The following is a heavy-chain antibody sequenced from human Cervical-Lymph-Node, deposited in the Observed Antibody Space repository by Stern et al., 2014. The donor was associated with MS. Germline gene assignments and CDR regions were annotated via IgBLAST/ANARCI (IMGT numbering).Heavy chain of an antibody. Sequence: QMQLVQSGPGLVKPSETLSLTCTVSGGSISSYYWSWIRQPPGKGLEWNGDIYYSGSTNYNPSLKSRVTISVDTSKNQFSLKLSSVTAADTAVYYCARGGLTASPFDPWGQGTLVTVSS. CDR1: GGSISSYY. CDR2: IYYSGST. D-gene: IGHD4/OR15-4a*01. CDR3: ARGGLTASPFDP. V-gene: IGHV4-59*01. J-gene: IGHJ5*02.